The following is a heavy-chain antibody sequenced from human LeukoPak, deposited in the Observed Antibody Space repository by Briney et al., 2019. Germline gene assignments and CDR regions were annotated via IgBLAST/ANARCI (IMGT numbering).Heavy chain of an antibody. CDR1: GFTFSSYW. J-gene: IGHJ6*02. Sequence: GGSLRLSYAAYGFTFSSYWMSWVRQAPGKGLEWVTNIKQDGSEKYYVDSVKGRFTISRDNAKNSLYLQMNSLRAEDTAVYYCARGTYSSVENGASYYYGMDVWGQGTTVTVSS. CDR2: IKQDGSEK. D-gene: IGHD3-22*01. CDR3: ARGTYSSVENGASYYYGMDV. V-gene: IGHV3-7*01.